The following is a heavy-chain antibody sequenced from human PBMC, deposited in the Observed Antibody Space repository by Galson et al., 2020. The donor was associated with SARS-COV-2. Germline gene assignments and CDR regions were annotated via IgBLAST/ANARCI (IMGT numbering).Heavy chain of an antibody. Sequence: GGSLRLSCAASGFTFDDFGMAWVRQAPGKGLEFVSGIDRNGGLTGYADSVKGRFTVSRDNAKKSLYLVMNSLRAEDTALYYCARGVVGVTGDDCWGQGTLVTVSS. D-gene: IGHD1-26*01. CDR2: IDRNGGLT. V-gene: IGHV3-20*04. J-gene: IGHJ4*02. CDR1: GFTFDDFG. CDR3: ARGVVGVTGDDC.